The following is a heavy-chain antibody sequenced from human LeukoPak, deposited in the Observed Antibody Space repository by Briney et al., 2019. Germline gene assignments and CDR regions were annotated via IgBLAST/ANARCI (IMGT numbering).Heavy chain of an antibody. J-gene: IGHJ3*02. Sequence: GESLKISCKGSGYSFTSYWIGWVRQMPGKGLEWMGIIYPGDSDTRYSPSFQGQVTISADKSISTAYLQWSSLKASDTAMYYCASQYYDFWSGYIDAFDIWGQGTMVTVSS. CDR1: GYSFTSYW. D-gene: IGHD3-3*01. CDR3: ASQYYDFWSGYIDAFDI. CDR2: IYPGDSDT. V-gene: IGHV5-51*01.